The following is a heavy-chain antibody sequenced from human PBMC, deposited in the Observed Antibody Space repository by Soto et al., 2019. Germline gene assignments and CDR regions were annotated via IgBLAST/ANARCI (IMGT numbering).Heavy chain of an antibody. CDR3: AKNGGYDYYDSSGIDY. Sequence: GGSLRLSCATSGFTFSNYALTWVRRAPGKGLEWVSAISGNGVSTYYADSVKGRFTISRDTSKNMLYLQMNSLRAEDTAVYYCAKNGGYDYYDSSGIDYWGQGTLVTVSS. CDR2: ISGNGVST. J-gene: IGHJ4*02. V-gene: IGHV3-23*01. D-gene: IGHD3-22*01. CDR1: GFTFSNYA.